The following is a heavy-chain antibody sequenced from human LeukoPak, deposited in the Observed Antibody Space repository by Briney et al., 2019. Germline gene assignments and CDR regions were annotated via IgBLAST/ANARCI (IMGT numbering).Heavy chain of an antibody. CDR1: VYILIELS. CDR2: FDPEDDER. D-gene: IGHD1-26*01. J-gene: IGHJ4*02. V-gene: IGHV1-24*01. Sequence: ASVKVSFKVSVYILIELSMHWVRQAPGKGREWMGGFDPEDDERFYAQKFQGRVTMTEDTSTDTAYMELSGLTSEDTAVYYCAAEIRSGSYLYWGQGTLLTVSS. CDR3: AAEIRSGSYLY.